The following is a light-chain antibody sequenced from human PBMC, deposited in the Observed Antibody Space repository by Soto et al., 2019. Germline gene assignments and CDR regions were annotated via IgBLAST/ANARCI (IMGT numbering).Light chain of an antibody. Sequence: QSALTQPPSASGSPGQSVTISCTGTSSDVGGYNYVSWFQQHPGKAPKLMIYEVSKRPPGVPDRFSDSKSGNTASLSVSGLQAEDEADYYCSSYAGSNNFVVFGGGTKVTVL. CDR2: EVS. V-gene: IGLV2-8*01. CDR1: SSDVGGYNY. CDR3: SSYAGSNNFVV. J-gene: IGLJ2*01.